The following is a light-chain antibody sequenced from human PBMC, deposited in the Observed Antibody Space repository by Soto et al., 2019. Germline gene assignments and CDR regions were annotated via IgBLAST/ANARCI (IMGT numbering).Light chain of an antibody. Sequence: DIQMTQSPSSVSASVGDRVTITCRASQGISSWLAWYQQKPGKAPKLLIYAASSLQTGVPARFSGSGSDTNFILTISGVQPEDFATYYCQQYYSYPWTFGQGTKVDIK. V-gene: IGKV1-12*01. CDR3: QQYYSYPWT. CDR2: AAS. CDR1: QGISSW. J-gene: IGKJ1*01.